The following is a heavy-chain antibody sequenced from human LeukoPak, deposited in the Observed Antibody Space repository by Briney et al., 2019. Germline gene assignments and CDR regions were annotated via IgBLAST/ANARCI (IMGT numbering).Heavy chain of an antibody. Sequence: GGSLRLSCAASGFTFSGDSVNWGRQAPGKGVEGCSDISGSITTISYADSLKGRFTISRDNAKKSLYLQIDSLRAEATAVYYCARDRGGDDAFDIWGQGTMVTVSS. CDR2: ISGSITTI. CDR1: GFTFSGDS. D-gene: IGHD2-21*01. V-gene: IGHV3-48*01. CDR3: ARDRGGDDAFDI. J-gene: IGHJ3*02.